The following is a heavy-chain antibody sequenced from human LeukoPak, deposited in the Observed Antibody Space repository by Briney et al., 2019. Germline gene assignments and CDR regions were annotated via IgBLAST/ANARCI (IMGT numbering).Heavy chain of an antibody. J-gene: IGHJ1*01. V-gene: IGHV4-31*03. CDR2: IYYSGST. CDR1: GGSISSGGYD. Sequence: SQTLSLTCTVSGGSISSGGYDWSWIRQHPGKGLEWIGYIYYSGSTYYNPSLKSRVTISVDTSKNQFSLKLSSVTAADTAVYYCASAAAISGFQHWGQGTLVTVSS. D-gene: IGHD3-9*01. CDR3: ASAAAISGFQH.